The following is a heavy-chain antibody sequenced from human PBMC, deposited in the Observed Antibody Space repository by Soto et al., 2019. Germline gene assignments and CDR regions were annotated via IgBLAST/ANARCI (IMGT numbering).Heavy chain of an antibody. CDR1: GGSFSVYY. V-gene: IGHV4-34*01. Sequence: PSETLSLTCAVYGGSFSVYYWSWIRQPPGKGLEWIGEINHSGSTNYNPSLKSRVTISVDTSKNQFSLKLSSVTAADTAVYYCATSQYNWNYGVFDPWGQGTLVTVSS. D-gene: IGHD1-7*01. CDR2: INHSGST. J-gene: IGHJ5*02. CDR3: ATSQYNWNYGVFDP.